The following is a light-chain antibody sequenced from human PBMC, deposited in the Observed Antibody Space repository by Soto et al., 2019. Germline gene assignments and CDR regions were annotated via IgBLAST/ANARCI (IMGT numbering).Light chain of an antibody. CDR3: QQSYNIPLT. CDR2: GAS. CDR1: QGISNY. J-gene: IGKJ4*01. V-gene: IGKV1-8*01. Sequence: AIGMKQSPSSLPAFTRDRVTTTRRASQGISNYLVWYQQKTGQAPKLLIYGASNLQSGVPSRFSGSGSGTDFNLTITSLHTEDLATYYCQQSYNIPLTFGGGTKVDI.